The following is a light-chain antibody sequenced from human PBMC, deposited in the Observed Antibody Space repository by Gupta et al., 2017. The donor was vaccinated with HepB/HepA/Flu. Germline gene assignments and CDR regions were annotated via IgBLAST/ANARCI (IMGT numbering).Light chain of an antibody. V-gene: IGKV3-11*01. CDR2: EAS. Sequence: EIVLTQSPVTLPLSPGERATLSCRASQSVSSYFAWYQQKPGQAPRLLIYEASNRATGIPARFSGSGSGTDFTLTISSLEPEDFAVYYCQQRSNWRPFTFGGGTKLEIK. CDR3: QQRSNWRPFT. CDR1: QSVSSY. J-gene: IGKJ4*01.